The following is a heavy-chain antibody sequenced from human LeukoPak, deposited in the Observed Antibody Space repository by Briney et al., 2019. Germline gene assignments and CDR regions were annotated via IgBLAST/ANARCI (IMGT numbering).Heavy chain of an antibody. Sequence: PGGSLRLSCAASGFTFSSYAMSWVRQAPGKGLEWVSAITGSGGSTFYADSVRGRFTISRDNSKNTLYLQMNSLRAEDTALYYCARGGSRQPFDYWGQGTLVTVSS. V-gene: IGHV3-23*01. J-gene: IGHJ4*02. D-gene: IGHD1-26*01. CDR1: GFTFSSYA. CDR3: ARGGSRQPFDY. CDR2: ITGSGGST.